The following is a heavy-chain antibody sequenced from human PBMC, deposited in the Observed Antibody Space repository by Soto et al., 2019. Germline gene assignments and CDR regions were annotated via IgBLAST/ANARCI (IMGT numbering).Heavy chain of an antibody. V-gene: IGHV1-18*01. Sequence: QVQLVQSGAEVKKPGASVKVSCKASGYTFTSYGISWVRQDPGQGLEWMGWISAYNGNTNYAQKLQGRVTMTTDTSTSTAYMELRSLRSDDTAVYYCARVVKYYDFWSGYYSEGYYYMDVWGKGTTVTVSS. CDR2: ISAYNGNT. CDR1: GYTFTSYG. J-gene: IGHJ6*03. CDR3: ARVVKYYDFWSGYYSEGYYYMDV. D-gene: IGHD3-3*01.